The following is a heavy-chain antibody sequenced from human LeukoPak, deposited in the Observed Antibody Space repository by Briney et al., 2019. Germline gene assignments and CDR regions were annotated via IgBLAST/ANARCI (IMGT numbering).Heavy chain of an antibody. CDR2: FDPEDGET. J-gene: IGHJ4*02. V-gene: IGHV1-24*01. D-gene: IGHD1-26*01. CDR3: ATDRIVGATTDQAWC. CDR1: GYTFTSYD. Sequence: ASVKVSCKASGYTFTSYDINWVRQAPGKGLEWMGGFDPEDGETIYAQKFQGRVTMTEDTSTDTAYTELSSLRSEDTAVYYCATDRIVGATTDQAWCWGQGTLVTVSS.